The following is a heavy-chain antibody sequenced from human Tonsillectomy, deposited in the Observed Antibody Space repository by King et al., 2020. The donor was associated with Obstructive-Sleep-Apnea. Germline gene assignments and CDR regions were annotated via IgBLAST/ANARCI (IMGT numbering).Heavy chain of an antibody. CDR2: INTNTGNP. D-gene: IGHD6-25*01. CDR1: GYTFTTYG. CDR3: ASGSRIPDY. Sequence: QLVQSGSELKKPGASVKVSCKASGYTFTTYGMHWVRQAPGQGLVWMGWINTNTGNPAYAQGFRGRFDFSLDTSVSTAYLQISSLQAEDTAVYYCASGSRIPDYWGQGTLVTVSS. V-gene: IGHV7-4-1*02. J-gene: IGHJ4*02.